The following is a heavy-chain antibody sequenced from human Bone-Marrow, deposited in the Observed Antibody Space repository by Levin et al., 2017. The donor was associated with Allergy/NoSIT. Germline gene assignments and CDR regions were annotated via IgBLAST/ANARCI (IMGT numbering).Heavy chain of an antibody. Sequence: SETLSLTCTVSGGSITNYYWSWIRQPPGKGLEWIGYINHIGSTNYNPSLKSRVDISVDMSKNQVSLKLNSVTAADTAVYYCARGVTFDCWGQGSLVTVSS. CDR3: ARGVTFDC. J-gene: IGHJ4*02. CDR1: GGSITNYY. D-gene: IGHD3-16*01. CDR2: INHIGST. V-gene: IGHV4-59*01.